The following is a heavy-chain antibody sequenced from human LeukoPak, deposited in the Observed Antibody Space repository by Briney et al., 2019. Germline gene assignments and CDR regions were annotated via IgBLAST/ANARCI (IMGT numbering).Heavy chain of an antibody. CDR3: ARDGWLVDAFDI. CDR1: GFTFSSYA. CDR2: INGSGGST. Sequence: GGSLRLSCAASGFTFSSYAMSWVRQAPGKGLEWVSDINGSGGSTYYADSVKGRFTISRDNSKNTLYLQMNSLRAEDTAVYYCARDGWLVDAFDIWGQGTMVTVSS. J-gene: IGHJ3*02. V-gene: IGHV3-23*01. D-gene: IGHD5-12*01.